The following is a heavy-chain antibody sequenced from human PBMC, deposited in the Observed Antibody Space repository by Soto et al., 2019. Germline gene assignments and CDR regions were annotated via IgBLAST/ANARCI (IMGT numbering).Heavy chain of an antibody. CDR3: ARSSGGNFGIIIEGSNWFDP. D-gene: IGHD3-3*01. J-gene: IGHJ5*02. Sequence: PGGSLRLSCIASGFTFSNYAMSWVRQAPGKGLEWVSTISDNGANTFIGDSMKGHFDISRDNSKNTVFLHLSTVRAEDTAIYYCARSSGGNFGIIIEGSNWFDPWGQGTLVTVSS. CDR2: ISDNGANT. CDR1: GFTFSNYA. V-gene: IGHV3-23*01.